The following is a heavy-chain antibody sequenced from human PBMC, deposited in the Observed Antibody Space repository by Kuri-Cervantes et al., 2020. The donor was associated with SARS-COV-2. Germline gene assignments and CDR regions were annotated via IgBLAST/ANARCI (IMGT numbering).Heavy chain of an antibody. D-gene: IGHD4-17*01. CDR1: GYTFTSYY. Sequence: ASVKVSCKASGYTFTSYYMHWVRQAPGQGLEWMGIINPSGGSTSYAQKFQGRVTMTRDTSTSTVYMELSSLRSEDTAVYYCASDYGDYAEYFQNWGQGTLVTVSS. CDR3: ASDYGDYAEYFQN. V-gene: IGHV1-46*03. J-gene: IGHJ1*01. CDR2: INPSGGST.